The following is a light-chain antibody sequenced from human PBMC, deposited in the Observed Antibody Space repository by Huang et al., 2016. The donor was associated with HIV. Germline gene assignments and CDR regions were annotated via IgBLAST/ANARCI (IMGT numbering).Light chain of an antibody. CDR3: QQYDSYLSWT. CDR1: QSISSN. V-gene: IGKV3-15*01. CDR2: GAS. Sequence: EIVLTQSPATLYVSPGERVSLSCRASQSISSNLAWYQHKPGQPPRLLMYGASTRVTAVPARFSASGSGTDFTLIINNLQSEDFAIYYCQQYDSYLSWTFGQGTKVEIK. J-gene: IGKJ1*01.